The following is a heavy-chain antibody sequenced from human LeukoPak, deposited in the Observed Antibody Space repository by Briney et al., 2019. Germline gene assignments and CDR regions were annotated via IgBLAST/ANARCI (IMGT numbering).Heavy chain of an antibody. Sequence: SETLSLTCTVSGGSISSDVYYLGWLRHPPGQGLEWNGSIYYTGNTYYNLSLQSRVTISVDTSKIQFCLRLSSVTAADTAVYYCVRSCAGGDCYGAFDFWDPGTLVTVSS. J-gene: IGHJ4*02. V-gene: IGHV4-39*01. CDR1: GGSISSDVYY. CDR2: IYYTGNT. CDR3: VRSCAGGDCYGAFDF. D-gene: IGHD2-21*01.